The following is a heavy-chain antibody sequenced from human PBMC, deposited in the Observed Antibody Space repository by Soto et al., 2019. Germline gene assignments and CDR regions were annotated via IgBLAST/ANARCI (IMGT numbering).Heavy chain of an antibody. J-gene: IGHJ4*02. V-gene: IGHV1-69*06. CDR2: IIPIFGTA. CDR3: AIHEGVCAPFDY. D-gene: IGHD2-8*01. Sequence: QVQLVQSGAEVKKPGSSVKVSCKASGGTFSSYAISWVRQAPGQGLEWMGGIIPIFGTANYAQKFQGRVTITTNKSTIKANMLLSRLRSEDTSVYYWAIHEGVCAPFDYWGQGTLVTVSS. CDR1: GGTFSSYA.